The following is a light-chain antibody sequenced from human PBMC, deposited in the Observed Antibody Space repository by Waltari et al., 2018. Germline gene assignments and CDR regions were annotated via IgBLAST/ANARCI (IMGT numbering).Light chain of an antibody. Sequence: EIVSTQSPGTLSFSPGDRATLSTRASQSVSSSYLAWYQQKPGQAPRLLIYGASSRATVIPDRFSGSGSGTDFTLTISRLEPEDFAVYYCQQYGSSPLFTFGPGTKVDIK. CDR1: QSVSSSY. CDR3: QQYGSSPLFT. V-gene: IGKV3-20*01. J-gene: IGKJ3*01. CDR2: GAS.